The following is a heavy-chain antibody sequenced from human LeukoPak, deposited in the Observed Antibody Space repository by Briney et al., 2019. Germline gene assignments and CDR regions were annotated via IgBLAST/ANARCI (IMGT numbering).Heavy chain of an antibody. Sequence: SETLSLTCTVSGGSISSSSYYWGWIRQPPGQGLEWIGSIYYSGSTYYNPSLKSRVTISVDTSKNQFSLKLSSVTAADTAVYYCARETSTRDILTGYSVKYFDYWGQGTLVTVSS. J-gene: IGHJ4*02. CDR2: IYYSGST. CDR3: ARETSTRDILTGYSVKYFDY. D-gene: IGHD3-9*01. V-gene: IGHV4-39*07. CDR1: GGSISSSSYY.